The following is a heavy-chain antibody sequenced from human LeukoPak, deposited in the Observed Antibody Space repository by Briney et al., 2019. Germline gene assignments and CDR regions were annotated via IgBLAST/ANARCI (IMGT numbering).Heavy chain of an antibody. J-gene: IGHJ4*02. CDR2: ISYDGSNK. D-gene: IGHD4-23*01. CDR3: AREMGGNAPDY. V-gene: IGHV3-30*04. CDR1: GFAFSSYA. Sequence: GRSLRLSCAASGFAFSSYAMHWVRQAPGKGLEWVAVISYDGSNKYYADSVKGRFTISRDNPKNTLYLQMNSLRAEDTAVYYCAREMGGNAPDYWGQGTLVTVSS.